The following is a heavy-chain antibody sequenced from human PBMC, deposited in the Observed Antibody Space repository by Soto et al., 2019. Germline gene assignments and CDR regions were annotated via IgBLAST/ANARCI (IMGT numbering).Heavy chain of an antibody. J-gene: IGHJ4*02. V-gene: IGHV4-34*01. CDR2: INHGGGT. D-gene: IGHD5-18*01. CDR3: ARVIGAAYSHGTGRDL. Sequence: VHLQQWGGRLLKPSETLSLTCAVSGGSLTGYYWSWIRQTPGKGLQWIGEINHGGGTGYNPSLKGRVTMSVDTSRNQFSLKLTSVTAADTGVYYCARVIGAAYSHGTGRDLWGPGSLVSVSA. CDR1: GGSLTGYY.